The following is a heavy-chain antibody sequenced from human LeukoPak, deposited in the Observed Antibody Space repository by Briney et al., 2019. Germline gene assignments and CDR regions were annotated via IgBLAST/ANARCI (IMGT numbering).Heavy chain of an antibody. D-gene: IGHD3-10*01. V-gene: IGHV3-53*01. J-gene: IGHJ6*03. CDR2: IYSGGST. Sequence: GGSLRLSCAASGFTLSSNYLSWVRHAPGKGREWGSDIYSGGSTYYANSVQGRFTISTDNSKNTLHLQMNSLRAEDTAVYYCARVPQAAGSGSRGARIYYYYYYMDVWGKGTTVTVSS. CDR1: GFTLSSNY. CDR3: ARVPQAAGSGSRGARIYYYYYYMDV.